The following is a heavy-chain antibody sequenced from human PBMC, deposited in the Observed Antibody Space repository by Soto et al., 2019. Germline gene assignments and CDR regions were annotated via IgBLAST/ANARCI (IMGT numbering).Heavy chain of an antibody. D-gene: IGHD3-10*01. Sequence: SQTLSLTCAVYGGSFSGYYWSWILQPPGKGLEWIGEINHSGSTNYNPSLKSRVTRSVDTSKNQFSLKLTSVTAADTAVYYCAREGVTMVRGVIITNWFDPWGQGTLVTVSS. V-gene: IGHV4-34*01. CDR2: INHSGST. CDR1: GGSFSGYY. J-gene: IGHJ5*02. CDR3: AREGVTMVRGVIITNWFDP.